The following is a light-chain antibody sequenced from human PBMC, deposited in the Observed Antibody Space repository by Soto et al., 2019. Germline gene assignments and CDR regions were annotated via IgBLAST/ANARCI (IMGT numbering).Light chain of an antibody. CDR1: SSDVGGYHF. J-gene: IGLJ1*01. V-gene: IGLV2-14*01. CDR3: SSYARSNTLV. CDR2: EVS. Sequence: QSALTQPASVSGSPGQSITISCTGTSSDVGGYHFVSWYQQHPGKAPKLMIYEVSNRPSGVSNRFSGSKSGNTASLTISGLQAEDEADYYCSSYARSNTLVFGTGTKLTVL.